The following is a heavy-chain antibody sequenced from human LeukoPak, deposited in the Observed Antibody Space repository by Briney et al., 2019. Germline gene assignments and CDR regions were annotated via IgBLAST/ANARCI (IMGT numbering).Heavy chain of an antibody. D-gene: IGHD3-22*01. CDR1: GYTFTSYD. J-gene: IGHJ6*02. CDR3: ARGPQGYYDSSGYRYYGMDV. CDR2: MNPNSGNT. V-gene: IGHV1-8*01. Sequence: ASVKVSCKASGYTFTSYDINWVRQATGQGLEWMGWMNPNSGNTGYAQKFQGRVTMTRNTSISTAYMELSSLRSEDTAVYYCARGPQGYYDSSGYRYYGMDVWGQGTTVTVSS.